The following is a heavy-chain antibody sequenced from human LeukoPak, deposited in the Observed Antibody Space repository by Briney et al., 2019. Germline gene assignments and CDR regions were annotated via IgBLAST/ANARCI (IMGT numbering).Heavy chain of an antibody. D-gene: IGHD2-15*01. CDR3: AKGNIVVVVAASGEYDY. CDR1: GFTFSSYA. CDR2: ISGSGGST. V-gene: IGHV3-23*01. Sequence: GGSLRLSCAASGFTFSSYAMSWVRQAPGKGLEWVSAISGSGGSTYYVDSVKGRFTISRDNSKNTLYLQMSSLRAEDTAVYYCAKGNIVVVVAASGEYDYWGQGTLVTVSS. J-gene: IGHJ4*02.